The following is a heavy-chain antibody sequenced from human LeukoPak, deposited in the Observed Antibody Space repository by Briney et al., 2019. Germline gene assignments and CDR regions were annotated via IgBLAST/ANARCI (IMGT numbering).Heavy chain of an antibody. V-gene: IGHV1-69*13. CDR3: ARDGRQASAFSYGPNWFDP. Sequence: VASVKVSCKASGGTFSSYPISWVRQAPGQGLEWMGGIIPIFGTVNYAQKFQGRVTITADESTSTAYMELSSLRSEDTAVYYCARDGRQASAFSYGPNWFDPWGQGTLVTVSS. D-gene: IGHD5-18*01. J-gene: IGHJ5*02. CDR1: GGTFSSYP. CDR2: IIPIFGTV.